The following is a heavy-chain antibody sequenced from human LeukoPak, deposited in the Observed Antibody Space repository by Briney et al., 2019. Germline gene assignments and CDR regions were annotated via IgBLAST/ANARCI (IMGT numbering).Heavy chain of an antibody. Sequence: PSETLSLTCTVSGGSISSYYWSWIRQPPGKGLEWIGYIYYSGSTNYNPSLKSRVTISVDTSKNQFSLKLSSVTAADTAVYYCARMRHSGYFDYWGQGTLVTVSS. CDR3: ARMRHSGYFDY. D-gene: IGHD3-10*01. V-gene: IGHV4-59*12. CDR1: GGSISSYY. J-gene: IGHJ4*02. CDR2: IYYSGST.